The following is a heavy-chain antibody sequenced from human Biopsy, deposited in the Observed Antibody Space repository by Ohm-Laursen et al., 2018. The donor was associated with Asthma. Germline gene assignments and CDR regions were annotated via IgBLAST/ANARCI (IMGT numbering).Heavy chain of an antibody. CDR2: ISWNSGSI. D-gene: IGHD2-21*01. CDR1: GFTFSNAW. J-gene: IGHJ4*02. V-gene: IGHV3-9*01. CDR3: AKATLGDIGKDY. Sequence: SLRLSCAASGFTFSNAWMSWVRQAPGKGLEWVSGISWNSGSIGYADSVKGRFTISRDNAKNSLYLQMNSLRVEDTALYYCAKATLGDIGKDYWGQGTLVTVSS.